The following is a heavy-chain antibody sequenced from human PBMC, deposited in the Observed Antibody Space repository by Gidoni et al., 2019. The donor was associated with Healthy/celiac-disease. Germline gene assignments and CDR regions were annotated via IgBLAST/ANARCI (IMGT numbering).Heavy chain of an antibody. D-gene: IGHD3-9*01. CDR3: ARTASLLTGRHYYYYGMDV. CDR1: GGSISSGGYY. J-gene: IGHJ6*02. V-gene: IGHV4-31*03. Sequence: QVQLQESGPGLVKPSQPLSLTCTVSGGSISSGGYYWSWIRQHPGKGLEWIGYIYYSGSTYYNPSLKSRVTISVDTSKNQFSLKLSSVTAADTAVYYCARTASLLTGRHYYYYGMDVWGQGTTVTVSS. CDR2: IYYSGST.